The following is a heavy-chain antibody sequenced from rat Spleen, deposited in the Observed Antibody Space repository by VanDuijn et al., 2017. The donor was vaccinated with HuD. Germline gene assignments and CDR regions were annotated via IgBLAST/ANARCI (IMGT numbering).Heavy chain of an antibody. D-gene: IGHD1-2*01. Sequence: QVQLKETGPDLVQLTQTLSITCTVSGFSLTTFNIHLVRQPPGKGLEWMGVIWGNGNANYNSPLKSRLSISRDTSKSQVYLKMTSLQTEDTATYYCARADISAIYTDGIWGQGVMVTVSS. J-gene: IGHJ2*01. V-gene: IGHV2-13*01. CDR2: IWGNGNA. CDR1: GFSLTTFN. CDR3: ARADISAIYTDGI.